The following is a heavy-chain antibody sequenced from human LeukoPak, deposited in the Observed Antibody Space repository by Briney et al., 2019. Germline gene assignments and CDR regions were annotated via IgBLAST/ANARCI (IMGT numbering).Heavy chain of an antibody. CDR3: ARESLWFGELKGVDY. CDR1: GGSISSSNYY. V-gene: IGHV4-39*07. Sequence: SETLSLTCIVSGGSISSSNYYWGWIRQPPGKGLEWIGSIYYSGSTYYNPSLKSQVTISVDTSKNQFSLKLSSVTAADTAVYYCARESLWFGELKGVDYWGQGTLVTVSS. D-gene: IGHD3-10*01. J-gene: IGHJ4*02. CDR2: IYYSGST.